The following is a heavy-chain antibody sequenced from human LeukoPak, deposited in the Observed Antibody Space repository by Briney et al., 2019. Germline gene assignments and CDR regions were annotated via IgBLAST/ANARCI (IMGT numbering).Heavy chain of an antibody. Sequence: AGGSLRLSCAASGFSVSRYWMSWVRQAPGEGLEWAANIKQDESEKDYVDSVRGRFTISRDNAKNSLYLQMNSLRAEDTALYYCATYSGAHHKTFDDWGQGTLVTVSS. J-gene: IGHJ4*02. CDR2: IKQDESEK. CDR3: ATYSGAHHKTFDD. V-gene: IGHV3-7*03. D-gene: IGHD1-26*01. CDR1: GFSVSRYW.